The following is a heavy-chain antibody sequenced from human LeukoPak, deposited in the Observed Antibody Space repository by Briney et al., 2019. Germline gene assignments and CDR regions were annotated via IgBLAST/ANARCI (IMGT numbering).Heavy chain of an antibody. D-gene: IGHD5-12*01. V-gene: IGHV1-24*01. Sequence: ASVKVSRQFSGYTLSELSIHWVRQPPGKGLEWMGGFEPEVGETIYAHKFQGRVTMIEDTSTDTGYMELTSLRSDDTAVYYCATSGPAGVATVQAYWGQGSLVTVSS. J-gene: IGHJ4*02. CDR2: FEPEVGET. CDR1: GYTLSELS. CDR3: ATSGPAGVATVQAY.